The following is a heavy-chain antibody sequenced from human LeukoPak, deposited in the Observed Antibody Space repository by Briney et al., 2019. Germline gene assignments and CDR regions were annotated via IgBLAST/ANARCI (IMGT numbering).Heavy chain of an antibody. CDR1: GFTFDDYA. V-gene: IGHV3-9*01. Sequence: GGSLRLSCAASGFTFDDYAMHWVRQAPGKGLEWVSGISWNSGSIGYADSVKGRFTISRDNAKNSLYLQMNSLRAEDTAVYYCAKVRGYVGYWGQGTLVTVSS. J-gene: IGHJ4*02. CDR2: ISWNSGSI. D-gene: IGHD3-16*01. CDR3: AKVRGYVGY.